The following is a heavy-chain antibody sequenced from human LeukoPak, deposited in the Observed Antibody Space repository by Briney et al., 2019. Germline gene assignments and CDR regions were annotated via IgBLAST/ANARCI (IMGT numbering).Heavy chain of an antibody. CDR3: VNNPGYDFWSGPFDY. D-gene: IGHD3-3*01. V-gene: IGHV1-69*13. J-gene: IGHJ4*02. CDR1: GGTFSSYA. CDR2: IIPIFGAA. Sequence: SVKVSCKASGGTFSSYAISWVRQAPGQGLEWMGGIIPIFGAANYAQKFQGRVTITADESTSTAYMELSSLRSEDTAVYYCVNNPGYDFWSGPFDYWGQGTLVTVSS.